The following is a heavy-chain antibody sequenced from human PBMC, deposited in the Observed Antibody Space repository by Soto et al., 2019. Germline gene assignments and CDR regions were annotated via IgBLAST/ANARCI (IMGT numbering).Heavy chain of an antibody. CDR3: VSHSGDFDL. Sequence: EVQLVESGGGLVQPGGSLRLSCAASGFTFSNYWMHWVRQAPGKGLVWVSRIHSVGSSTSYADSVKGRFTISRDNAKNTLYLQMNSLSAEDTAVYYCVSHSGDFDLWGRGTLVTVSS. CDR1: GFTFSNYW. CDR2: IHSVGSST. J-gene: IGHJ2*01. D-gene: IGHD2-15*01. V-gene: IGHV3-74*01.